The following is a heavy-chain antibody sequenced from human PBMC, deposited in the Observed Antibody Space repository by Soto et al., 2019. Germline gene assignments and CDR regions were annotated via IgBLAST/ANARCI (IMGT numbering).Heavy chain of an antibody. Sequence: GGSLRLSCAASGFTFSSYAMSWVRQAPGKGLEWVSAISGSGGSTYYADSVKGRFTISRDNSKNTLYLKMNSLRAEDTAVYYCAKDRWELLTGLDYWGQGTLVTVSS. J-gene: IGHJ4*02. D-gene: IGHD1-26*01. CDR1: GFTFSSYA. CDR2: ISGSGGST. V-gene: IGHV3-23*01. CDR3: AKDRWELLTGLDY.